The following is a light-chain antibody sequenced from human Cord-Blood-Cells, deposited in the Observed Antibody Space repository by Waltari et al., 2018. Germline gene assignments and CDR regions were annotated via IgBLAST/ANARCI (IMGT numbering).Light chain of an antibody. CDR2: DAS. CDR3: QQYDNLPLT. Sequence: DIQMTHSPSSLSASVGDRVTITCQASQDISNYLNWYQQKPGKAPKLLIYDASNLETGVPSRFSGSGSGTDFTFTSSSLQPEDIATYYCQQYDNLPLTFGGGTKVEIK. V-gene: IGKV1-33*01. J-gene: IGKJ4*01. CDR1: QDISNY.